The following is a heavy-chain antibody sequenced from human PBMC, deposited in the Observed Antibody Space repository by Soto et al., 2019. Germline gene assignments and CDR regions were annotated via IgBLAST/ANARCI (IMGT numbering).Heavy chain of an antibody. D-gene: IGHD6-13*01. V-gene: IGHV4-4*07. J-gene: IGHJ6*02. CDR2: IYTSGST. CDR3: ARGKGAAGTYYYGMDV. CDR1: GGSISSYY. Sequence: AWETLSLTCTVSGGSISSYYWSWIRQPAGKGLEWIGRIYTSGSTNYNPSLKSRVTMSVDTSKNQFSLKLSSVTAADTAVYYCARGKGAAGTYYYGMDVWGQGTTVTVSS.